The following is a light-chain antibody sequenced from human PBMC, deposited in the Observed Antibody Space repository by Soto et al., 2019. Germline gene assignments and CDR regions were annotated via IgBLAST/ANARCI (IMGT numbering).Light chain of an antibody. CDR3: QQYGASPYT. Sequence: EIVLTQSPGTLSLSPGERATLSCRASQSVSSTYLAWYQQKPGQAPRLLIYGASSRATGIPDRFSGSGSGTDFTLTIRRLEPEDFEVYYCQQYGASPYTFGQGTKLETK. CDR1: QSVSSTY. J-gene: IGKJ2*01. V-gene: IGKV3-20*01. CDR2: GAS.